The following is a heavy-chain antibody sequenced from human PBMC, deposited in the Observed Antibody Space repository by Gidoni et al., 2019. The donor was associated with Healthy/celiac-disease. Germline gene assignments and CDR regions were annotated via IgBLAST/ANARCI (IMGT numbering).Heavy chain of an antibody. CDR1: GGSSSGYY. CDR2: INHSGST. CDR3: AGRPGYSSGGEGKWFDP. Sequence: QVQLQQWRAGPMQPSEPLSPTCAVYGGSSSGYYLSWIRQPPGKGLEWIGEINHSGSTKYNPSLKRRVTITVGPTKNQISQMLSPVTAADTAVDYCAGRPGYSSGGEGKWFDPWGQGTLVTVSS. J-gene: IGHJ5*02. V-gene: IGHV4-34*01. D-gene: IGHD6-19*01.